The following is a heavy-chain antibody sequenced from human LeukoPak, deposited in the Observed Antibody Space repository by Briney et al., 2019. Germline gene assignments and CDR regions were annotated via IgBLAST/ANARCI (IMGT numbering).Heavy chain of an antibody. CDR3: AKGRGYCSSTSCYDPDY. CDR2: ISGSGGST. J-gene: IGHJ4*02. Sequence: PGGSLRLSCAASGFTFSSYAMSWVRQAPGKGLEWVSAISGSGGSTYYADSVKGRFTISRDNSKNTLYLQMNSLRAEDTAVYYCAKGRGYCSSTSCYDPDYWGQGTLVTVSS. D-gene: IGHD2-2*01. CDR1: GFTFSSYA. V-gene: IGHV3-23*01.